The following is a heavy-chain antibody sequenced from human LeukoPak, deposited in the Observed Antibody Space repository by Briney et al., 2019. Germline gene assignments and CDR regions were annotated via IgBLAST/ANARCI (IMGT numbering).Heavy chain of an antibody. D-gene: IGHD1-26*01. CDR2: ISSSGSTI. CDR3: ARDLEGELPYYGMDV. Sequence: PGGSLRLSCAASGFTFSDYYMSWIRQAPGKGLEWVSYISSSGSTIYYADSVKGRFTISRDSAKNSLYLQMNSLRAEDTAVYYCARDLEGELPYYGMDVWGQGTTVIVSS. V-gene: IGHV3-11*04. CDR1: GFTFSDYY. J-gene: IGHJ6*02.